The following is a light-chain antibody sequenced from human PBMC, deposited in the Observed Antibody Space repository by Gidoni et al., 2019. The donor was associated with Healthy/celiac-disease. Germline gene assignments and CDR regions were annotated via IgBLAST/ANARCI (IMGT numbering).Light chain of an antibody. Sequence: IVLTQSPATLSLSPGERATLSCRASQRVSSYLAWYQQKPGQAPKLLIYDASNRATGIPARFSGSGAGTDFTITISSIEHEDVAVYYCQQRSNWPPPYTFGQGTKLEIK. V-gene: IGKV3-11*01. CDR2: DAS. J-gene: IGKJ2*01. CDR1: QRVSSY. CDR3: QQRSNWPPPYT.